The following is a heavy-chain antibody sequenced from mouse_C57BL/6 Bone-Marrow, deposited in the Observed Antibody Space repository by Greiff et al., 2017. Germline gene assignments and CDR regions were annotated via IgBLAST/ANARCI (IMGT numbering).Heavy chain of an antibody. J-gene: IGHJ3*01. CDR3: ASQPFAY. CDR1: GFTFSDYG. D-gene: IGHD6-1*01. V-gene: IGHV5-17*01. CDR2: ISSGSSTI. Sequence: EVKLMESGGGLVKPGGSLKLSCAASGFTFSDYGMHWVRQAPEKGLEWVAYISSGSSTIYYADTVKGRFTISRDNAKNTLFLQMTSLRSEDTAMYYCASQPFAYWGQGTLVTVSA.